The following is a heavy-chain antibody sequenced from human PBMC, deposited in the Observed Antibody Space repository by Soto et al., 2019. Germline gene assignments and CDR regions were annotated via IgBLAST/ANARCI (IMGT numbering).Heavy chain of an antibody. D-gene: IGHD1-26*01. CDR1: GFTFSVYA. J-gene: IGHJ3*02. CDR2: VGGSDTDK. CDR3: AKDATAVNSLPATFDI. V-gene: IGHV3-23*01. Sequence: SYAVWGFTFSVYAMSWVRQGPGEGQRWVAGVGGSDTDKHYADSVRGRFTVSRENSKSTLCLQMNSLRADDTAVSYCAKDATAVNSLPATFDI.